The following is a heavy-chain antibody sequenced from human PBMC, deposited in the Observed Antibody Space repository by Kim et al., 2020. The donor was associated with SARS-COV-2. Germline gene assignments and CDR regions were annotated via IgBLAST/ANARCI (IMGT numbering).Heavy chain of an antibody. V-gene: IGHV4-34*01. J-gene: IGHJ4*02. Sequence: SETLSLTCAVYGGSFSGYYWSWIRQPPGKGLERIGEINHSGSTNYNPSLKSRVTISVDTSKNQFSLKLSSVTAADTAVYYCAGLYGDYDMVNWGQGTLVTVSS. CDR1: GGSFSGYY. D-gene: IGHD4-17*01. CDR3: AGLYGDYDMVN. CDR2: INHSGST.